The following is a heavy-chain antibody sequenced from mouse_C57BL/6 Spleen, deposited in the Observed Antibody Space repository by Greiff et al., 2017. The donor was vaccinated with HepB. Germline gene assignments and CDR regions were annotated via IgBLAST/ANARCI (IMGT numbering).Heavy chain of an antibody. Sequence: VQLQQSGAELVKPGASVKISCKASGYAFSSYWMNWVKQRPGKGLEWIGQIYPGDGDTNYNGKFKGKATLTADKSSSTAYMQLSSLTSEDSAVYFCARSGYYVPYYAMDYWGQGISVTVSS. J-gene: IGHJ4*01. D-gene: IGHD2-3*01. V-gene: IGHV1-80*01. CDR3: ARSGYYVPYYAMDY. CDR1: GYAFSSYW. CDR2: IYPGDGDT.